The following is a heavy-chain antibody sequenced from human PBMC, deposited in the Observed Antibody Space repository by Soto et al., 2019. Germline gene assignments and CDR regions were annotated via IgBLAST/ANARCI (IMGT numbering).Heavy chain of an antibody. V-gene: IGHV3-30-3*01. CDR2: ISYDSNHK. CDR3: ARGGSIQGDY. CDR1: GFIFSNFA. J-gene: IGHJ4*02. D-gene: IGHD2-2*02. Sequence: QVHLVESGGGVVQPGRSLTLSCAASGFIFSNFAIHWMRQPPGKGLEWVAVISYDSNHKLYADSVKGRFTVSRDNSRNTLYLHLSHPRPEDTAVYYCARGGSIQGDYWGQGTPVIVSS.